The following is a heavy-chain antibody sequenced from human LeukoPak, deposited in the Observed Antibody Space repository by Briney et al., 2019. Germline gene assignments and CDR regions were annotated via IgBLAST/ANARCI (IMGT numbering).Heavy chain of an antibody. V-gene: IGHV5-51*01. D-gene: IGHD3-10*01. Sequence: GGSLKISCKGSGYTFTNYWIGWVRQMPGKGLEWMGIIYPGDSDTRYSPSFQGQVTISADKSISTAYLQWSSLEASDTAMYYCARPLTILRGVVTSSDYWGQGTLVTVSS. CDR3: ARPLTILRGVVTSSDY. CDR1: GYTFTNYW. CDR2: IYPGDSDT. J-gene: IGHJ4*02.